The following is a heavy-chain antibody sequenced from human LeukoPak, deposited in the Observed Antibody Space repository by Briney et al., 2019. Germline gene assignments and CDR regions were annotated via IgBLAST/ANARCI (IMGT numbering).Heavy chain of an antibody. CDR3: AKEGFGNYYSAYFDY. V-gene: IGHV3-20*04. CDR2: INWNGGST. Sequence: GGSLRLSCAASGFTFDDYGMSWVRQVPGKGLEWVSGINWNGGSTGNADSVKGRFTISRDNAKNSLYLQMNGLRAEDTAVYYCAKEGFGNYYSAYFDYWGQGTLVTVSS. D-gene: IGHD1-26*01. J-gene: IGHJ4*02. CDR1: GFTFDDYG.